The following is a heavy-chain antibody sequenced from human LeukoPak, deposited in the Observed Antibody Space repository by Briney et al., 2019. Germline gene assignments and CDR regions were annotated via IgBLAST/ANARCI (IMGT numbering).Heavy chain of an antibody. J-gene: IGHJ4*02. CDR2: MNPSSGNT. Sequence: PLASVTVSCTASGYTFTSYDINWVRQAPGQGLEWMGWMNPSSGNTGYAQKFQGRVTMTTNTSISTAYMELSSLRSEDTAVYYCARREYGSGSYHLVYWGQGTLVIVSS. V-gene: IGHV1-8*01. D-gene: IGHD3-10*01. CDR1: GYTFTSYD. CDR3: ARREYGSGSYHLVY.